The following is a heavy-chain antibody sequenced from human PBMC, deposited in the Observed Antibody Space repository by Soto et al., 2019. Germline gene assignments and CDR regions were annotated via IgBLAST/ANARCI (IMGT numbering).Heavy chain of an antibody. CDR1: GGSISSFY. D-gene: IGHD6-13*01. Sequence: QVQLQESGPGLVKPSETLSLTCTVSGGSISSFYWSWIRQSPGKGLEWIGYIYYSGTTNYNPSLTSRVTISAATSKSQFSLRLSSVTAADTAVYYCARRRWAAAGQFDSWGQGTLVTVSS. J-gene: IGHJ4*02. V-gene: IGHV4-59*08. CDR2: IYYSGTT. CDR3: ARRRWAAAGQFDS.